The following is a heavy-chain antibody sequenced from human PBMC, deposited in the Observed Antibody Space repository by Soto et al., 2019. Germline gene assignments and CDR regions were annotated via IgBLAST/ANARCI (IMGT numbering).Heavy chain of an antibody. D-gene: IGHD2-2*01. CDR2: MHTSGST. Sequence: QMQLQESGPGLVKPSETLSLTCTVSGGSIRGYYWSWIRQSAGMGLGWIGSMHTSGSTNYYPSLKSRVTYSVDMSKNQISLKLTSVTAADTALYYCVRASMPKAHFDSWGQGTLVTVSS. CDR3: VRASMPKAHFDS. CDR1: GGSIRGYY. J-gene: IGHJ4*02. V-gene: IGHV4-4*07.